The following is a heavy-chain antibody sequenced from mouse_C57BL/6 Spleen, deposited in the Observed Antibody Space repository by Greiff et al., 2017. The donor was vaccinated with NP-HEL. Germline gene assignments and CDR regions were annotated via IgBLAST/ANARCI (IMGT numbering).Heavy chain of an antibody. CDR1: GYTFTSYW. J-gene: IGHJ2*01. Sequence: VQLQQPGAELVKPGASVKLSCKASGYTFTSYWMHWVKQRPGQGLEWIGMIHPNSGSTNYNEKFKSKATLTVDKSSSTAYMQLSSLTSEDSAVYYCAREGKRGYFDDWGQGTTLTVSS. V-gene: IGHV1-64*01. CDR3: AREGKRGYFDD. CDR2: IHPNSGST.